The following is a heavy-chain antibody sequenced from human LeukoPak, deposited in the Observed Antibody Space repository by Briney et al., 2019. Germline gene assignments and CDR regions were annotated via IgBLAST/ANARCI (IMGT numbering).Heavy chain of an antibody. CDR3: ARVRRFVGTGIVLRYFDWLPLPPTRDDAFDI. D-gene: IGHD3-9*01. J-gene: IGHJ3*02. CDR1: GYTFTGYY. V-gene: IGHV1-2*02. Sequence: GASVKVSCKASGYTFTGYYMHWVRQAPGQGLEWMGWINPNSGGTNYAQKFQGRVTMTRDTSISTAYMELSRLRSDDTAVYYCARVRRFVGTGIVLRYFDWLPLPPTRDDAFDIWGQGTMVTVSS. CDR2: INPNSGGT.